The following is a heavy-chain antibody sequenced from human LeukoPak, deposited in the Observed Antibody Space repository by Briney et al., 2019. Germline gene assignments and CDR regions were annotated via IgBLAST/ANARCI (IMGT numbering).Heavy chain of an antibody. CDR2: IIPIFGTA. CDR1: GYTFTGYY. CDR3: ARDILRTIGWFDP. Sequence: GASVKVSCKASGYTFTGYYMHWVRQAPGQGLEWMGGIIPIFGTANYAQKFQGRVTITADESTSTAYMELSSLRSEDTAVYYCARDILRTIGWFDPWGQGTLVTVSS. J-gene: IGHJ5*02. D-gene: IGHD3-9*01. V-gene: IGHV1-69*13.